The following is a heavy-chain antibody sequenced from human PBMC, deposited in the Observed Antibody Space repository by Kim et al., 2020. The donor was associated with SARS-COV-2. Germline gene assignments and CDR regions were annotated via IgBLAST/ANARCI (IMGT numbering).Heavy chain of an antibody. CDR3: ARDRDSSGYSVFDY. Sequence: GESLRLSCAASGFTFSSYGMHWVRQAPGKGLEWVAVIWYDGSNKYYADSVKGRFTISRDNSKNTLYLQMNSLRAEDTAVYYCARDRDSSGYSVFDYWGQGTLVTVSS. D-gene: IGHD3-22*01. V-gene: IGHV3-33*01. CDR2: IWYDGSNK. J-gene: IGHJ4*02. CDR1: GFTFSSYG.